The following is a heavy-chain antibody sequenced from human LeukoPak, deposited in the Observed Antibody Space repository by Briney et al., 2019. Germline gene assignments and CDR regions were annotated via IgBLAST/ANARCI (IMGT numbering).Heavy chain of an antibody. CDR1: GFAFSTYD. Sequence: GGSLRLSCAASGFAFSTYDMHWVRQATGKGLEWVSAIGVAGDTYYPGSVKGRFTISRENAKNSLYLQMNGLSAGDTAVYYCARGFVHAFDTWGQGTMVTVSS. CDR2: IGVAGDT. CDR3: ARGFVHAFDT. D-gene: IGHD6-6*01. J-gene: IGHJ3*02. V-gene: IGHV3-13*04.